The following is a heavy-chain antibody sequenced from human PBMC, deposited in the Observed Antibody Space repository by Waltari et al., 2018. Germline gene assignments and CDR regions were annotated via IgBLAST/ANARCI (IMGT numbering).Heavy chain of an antibody. Sequence: QVQLVQSGSELKKPGASVKVSCKASGYIFSNYAMNWVRQAPGKGLEWMGWINTNTGNQTYAQGFTGRFVFSLDTSVSTAYLQISSLKAEDTSVYYCAKGIQLWGRGSWYFDDWGQGTLVTVSS. D-gene: IGHD5-18*01. CDR1: GYIFSNYA. CDR2: INTNTGNQ. J-gene: IGHJ4*02. V-gene: IGHV7-4-1*02. CDR3: AKGIQLWGRGSWYFDD.